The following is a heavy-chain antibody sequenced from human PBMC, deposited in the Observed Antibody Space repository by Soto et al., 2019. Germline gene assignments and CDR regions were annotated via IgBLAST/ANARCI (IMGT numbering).Heavy chain of an antibody. J-gene: IGHJ4*02. CDR3: ARGYDFWSGSLIDY. CDR1: GGYLSDHY. Sequence: PSQTPSLTCTVSGGYLSDHYCSWILPNPGKGLEWIGYIYYSGSTNYNPSLKSRVTISVDTSKNQFSLKLSSVTAADTAVYYCARGYDFWSGSLIDYWGQGTLVTVSS. CDR2: IYYSGST. D-gene: IGHD3-3*01. V-gene: IGHV4-59*11.